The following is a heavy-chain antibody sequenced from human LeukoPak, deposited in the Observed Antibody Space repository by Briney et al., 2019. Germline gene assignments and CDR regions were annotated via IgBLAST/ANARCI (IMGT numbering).Heavy chain of an antibody. Sequence: SETLSLTCAVSGYSISSGYYWGWIRQPPGKGLERIGSIYHSGSTYYNPSLKSRVTISVDTSKNQFSLKLSSVTAADTAVYYCAISAAIGGFDYWGPGTLVTVSS. J-gene: IGHJ4*02. V-gene: IGHV4-38-2*01. CDR3: AISAAIGGFDY. D-gene: IGHD2-2*01. CDR2: IYHSGST. CDR1: GYSISSGYY.